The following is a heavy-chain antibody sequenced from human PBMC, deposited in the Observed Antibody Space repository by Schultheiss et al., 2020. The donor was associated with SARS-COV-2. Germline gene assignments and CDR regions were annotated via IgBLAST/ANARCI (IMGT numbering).Heavy chain of an antibody. CDR1: GFAFGDYA. CDR2: IDDNGANA. V-gene: IGHV3-23*01. CDR3: ANPYQGNYADY. J-gene: IGHJ4*02. Sequence: GGSLRLSCTTSGFAFGDYAMSWVRQAPGKGLEWVSTIDDNGANAYYAVSVKGRFTISRDNSKNTLYLQMNGLRVEDTAVYYCANPYQGNYADYWGQGTLVTVSS. D-gene: IGHD2-2*01.